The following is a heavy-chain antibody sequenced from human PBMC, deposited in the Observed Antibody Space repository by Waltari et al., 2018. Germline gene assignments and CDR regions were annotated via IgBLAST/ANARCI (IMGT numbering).Heavy chain of an antibody. V-gene: IGHV7-4-1*02. CDR2: IITNTGNP. D-gene: IGHD6-6*01. J-gene: IGHJ2*01. Sequence: QVQLVQSGSELKKPGASVKVSCKASGYTFTSYAMNWVRQAPGQGLEWRGWIITNTGNPTYAQSLTGRFVFSLNTTVRTADLQISSLKAEDTAVYYCARAGEYSSASFPLSWYFDLWGRGTLVTVSS. CDR1: GYTFTSYA. CDR3: ARAGEYSSASFPLSWYFDL.